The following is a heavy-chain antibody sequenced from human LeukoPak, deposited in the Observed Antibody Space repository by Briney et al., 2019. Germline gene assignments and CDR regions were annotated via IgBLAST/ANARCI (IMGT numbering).Heavy chain of an antibody. D-gene: IGHD6-19*01. CDR3: AKDLRIAVVAGTGLVDY. V-gene: IGHV3-30*18. CDR2: ISYDARNK. Sequence: GGSLRLSCAASGFTFSNYGMHWVRQAPGKGLEWVAGISYDARNKDYVDSVKGRFTISRDSTKNTLYLQMNSLRAEDTAVYYCAKDLRIAVVAGTGLVDYWGQGTLVTVSS. J-gene: IGHJ4*02. CDR1: GFTFSNYG.